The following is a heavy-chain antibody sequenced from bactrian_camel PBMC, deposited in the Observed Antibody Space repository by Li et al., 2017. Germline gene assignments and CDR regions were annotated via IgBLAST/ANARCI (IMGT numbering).Heavy chain of an antibody. CDR1: GFTFSTTW. V-gene: IGHV3S6*01. CDR3: AADFRWRGCGFGIFLAAGGGKFGY. J-gene: IGHJ6*01. CDR2: VYTGDGKT. D-gene: IGHD1*01. Sequence: HVQLVESGGGLVQPGGSLRLSCAASGFTFSTTWMTWVRQAPGKGLEWVSTVYTGDGKTYSADSVKGRFTISQDNAKNTLYLQMNSLKPEDTAIYYCAADFRWRGCGFGIFLAAGGGKFGYWGQGTQVTVS.